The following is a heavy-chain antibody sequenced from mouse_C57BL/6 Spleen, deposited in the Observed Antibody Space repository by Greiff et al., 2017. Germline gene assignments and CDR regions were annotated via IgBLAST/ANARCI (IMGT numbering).Heavy chain of an antibody. Sequence: LQASGPGLVKPSQSLSLTCSVTGYSITSGYYWNWIRQFPGNKLEWMGYISYDGSNNYNQSLKTRISITRDTSKNQFFLMLNFVTTEDTATYYGARYDYDGDWYFDVWGTGTTVTVSS. CDR1: GYSITSGYY. CDR3: ARYDYDGDWYFDV. V-gene: IGHV3-6*01. D-gene: IGHD2-4*01. CDR2: ISYDGSN. J-gene: IGHJ1*03.